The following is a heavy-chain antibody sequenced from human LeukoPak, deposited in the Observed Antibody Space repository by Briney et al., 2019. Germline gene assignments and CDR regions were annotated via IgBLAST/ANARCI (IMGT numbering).Heavy chain of an antibody. J-gene: IGHJ4*02. Sequence: GGSLRLSCAASGFTVSSNYMSWVRQAPGKGPEWVSLIYSGGSTYYTDSVKGRFTISRDNSKNTLYLQMNSLSAEDTAVYYCARTFVSGDGYKVGYFDYWGQGTLVTVSS. D-gene: IGHD5-24*01. CDR1: GFTVSSNY. CDR3: ARTFVSGDGYKVGYFDY. CDR2: IYSGGST. V-gene: IGHV3-53*01.